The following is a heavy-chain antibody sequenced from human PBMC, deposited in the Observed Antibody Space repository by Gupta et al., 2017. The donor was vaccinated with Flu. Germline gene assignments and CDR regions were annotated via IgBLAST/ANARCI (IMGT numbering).Heavy chain of an antibody. V-gene: IGHV2-5*02. CDR2: IYWDDAK. J-gene: IGHJ4*02. CDR1: GFSLSTSGVV. CDR3: AHRPSLTGYYLYFDY. D-gene: IGHD3-9*01. Sequence: QITLKESGPTLVKPTQTLTLTCTFSGFSLSTSGVVVGWIRQPPGKALEWLALIYWDDAKRYSPSLKSRLTITKDTSKNQVVLTMTNMDPVDTATYYCAHRPSLTGYYLYFDYWGQGTLVTVSS.